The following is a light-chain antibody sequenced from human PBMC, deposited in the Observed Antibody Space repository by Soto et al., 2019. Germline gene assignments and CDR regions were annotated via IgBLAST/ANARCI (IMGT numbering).Light chain of an antibody. CDR2: AAS. V-gene: IGKV1-17*03. CDR1: QDISDS. Sequence: IQMTQSPAAMSASVGDSVTITCRASQDISDSLAWFQKKQGKAPKRLFYAASRLQSGVPSRFSGSGSGTEFTLTISSLEPEDFAIYYCLHHNFDQWTFGQGTKVDIK. CDR3: LHHNFDQWT. J-gene: IGKJ1*01.